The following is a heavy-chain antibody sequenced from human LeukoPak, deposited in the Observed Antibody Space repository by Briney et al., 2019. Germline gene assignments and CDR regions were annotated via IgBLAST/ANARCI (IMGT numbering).Heavy chain of an antibody. V-gene: IGHV1-18*01. Sequence: ASVKVSCKASGYTFTSYGITWVRQAPRQGLEWMGWISAYHGNTNYAQKPQGRVTMTTDTSTSTAFMELRSLRSDDTAVYYCARTPYYEGAEYFQHWGQGTLVTVSS. CDR1: GYTFTSYG. CDR2: ISAYHGNT. CDR3: ARTPYYEGAEYFQH. J-gene: IGHJ1*01. D-gene: IGHD3-22*01.